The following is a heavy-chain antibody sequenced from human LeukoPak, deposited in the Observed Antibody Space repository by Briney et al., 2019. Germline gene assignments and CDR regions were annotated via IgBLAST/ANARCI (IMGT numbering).Heavy chain of an antibody. D-gene: IGHD3-3*01. J-gene: IGHJ1*01. CDR3: ARRTYYDFWSGYYTAEYFQH. CDR1: GGSFSGYY. V-gene: IGHV4-34*01. Sequence: SETLSPTCAVYGGSFSGYYWSWIRQPPGKGLEWIGEINHSGSTNYNPSLKSRVTISVDTSKNQFSLKLSSVTAADTAVYYCARRTYYDFWSGYYTAEYFQHWGQGTLVTVSS. CDR2: INHSGST.